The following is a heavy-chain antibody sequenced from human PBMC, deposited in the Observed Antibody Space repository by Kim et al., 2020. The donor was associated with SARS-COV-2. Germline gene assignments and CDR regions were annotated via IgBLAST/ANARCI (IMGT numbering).Heavy chain of an antibody. Sequence: GGSLRLSCAASGFTFSSYAMSWVRQAPGKGLEWVSAISGSGGSTYYADSVKGRFTISRDNSKNTLYLQMNSLRAEDTAVYYCAKGVLRYFDLRAYYFDYWGQGTLVTVSS. J-gene: IGHJ4*02. V-gene: IGHV3-23*01. CDR3: AKGVLRYFDLRAYYFDY. D-gene: IGHD3-9*01. CDR2: ISGSGGST. CDR1: GFTFSSYA.